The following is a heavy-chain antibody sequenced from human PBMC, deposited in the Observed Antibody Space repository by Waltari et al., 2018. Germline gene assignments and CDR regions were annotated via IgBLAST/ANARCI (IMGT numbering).Heavy chain of an antibody. V-gene: IGHV4-4*02. CDR1: GDSMSSTYW. Sequence: QLQESGPGLVKPSGTLSLTCGVSGDSMSSTYWGSWVRQAPGKALEWIGQVRGDGRTNYNPSVASRVTVSLDTYNSQVALMVTSATAADTTVYYCARDRGRGLYLDSWGPGTWVTVSP. D-gene: IGHD2-15*01. J-gene: IGHJ4*02. CDR3: ARDRGRGLYLDS. CDR2: VRGDGRT.